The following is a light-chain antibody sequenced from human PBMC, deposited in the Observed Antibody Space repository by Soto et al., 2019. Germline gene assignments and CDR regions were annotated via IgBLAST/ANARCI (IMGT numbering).Light chain of an antibody. V-gene: IGKV1-12*01. CDR1: QDINIW. CDR2: RAS. CDR3: QQGKDFPLT. J-gene: IGKJ4*01. Sequence: DIQVTQSPSSVSASVGDRVTISCRASQDINIWLAWYQQKPGLAPKLLICRASTLLGGVPSRFSGSGSGTDFTLTISSLQPEDVATYYCQQGKDFPLTFGGGTEVEIK.